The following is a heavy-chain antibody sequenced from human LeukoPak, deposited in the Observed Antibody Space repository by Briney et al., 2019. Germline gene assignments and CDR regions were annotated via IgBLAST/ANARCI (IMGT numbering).Heavy chain of an antibody. J-gene: IGHJ3*02. Sequence: SETLSLTCTVSGGSLSSYYFSWVRQSPGKGLEWIAYINYSGSASYNPSLKSRVTMSVDTSKQFSLSLSSVTAADTAVYYCARHNYDDYVFDIWGQGTKVTVSS. CDR2: INYSGSA. D-gene: IGHD4-17*01. V-gene: IGHV4-59*08. CDR1: GGSLSSYY. CDR3: ARHNYDDYVFDI.